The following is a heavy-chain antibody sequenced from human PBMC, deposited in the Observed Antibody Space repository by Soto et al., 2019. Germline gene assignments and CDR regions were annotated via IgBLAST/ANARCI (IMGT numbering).Heavy chain of an antibody. CDR2: ISNDGSKT. CDR3: SKEHPFEPWDTGADFDY. V-gene: IGHV3-30-3*02. Sequence: QVQLVESGGGVVQPGRSLRLSCVASGFTFSSYTMQWVRQAPGRGLEWVAVISNDGSKTHFADSVKGRYSISRDNNKNTLPLQMDSLRAEDTAVYPCSKEHPFEPWDTGADFDYWCQRNSVTVS. J-gene: IGHJ4*02. D-gene: IGHD3-16*01. CDR1: GFTFSSYT.